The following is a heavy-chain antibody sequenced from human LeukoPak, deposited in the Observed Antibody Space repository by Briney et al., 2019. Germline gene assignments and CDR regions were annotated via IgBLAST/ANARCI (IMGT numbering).Heavy chain of an antibody. CDR3: ARDYTLINYYYHMDV. CDR2: INPNSGGT. J-gene: IGHJ6*03. D-gene: IGHD3-16*01. CDR1: GYTFTGYY. V-gene: IGHV1-2*02. Sequence: ASVKVSCKASGYTFTGYYMHWVRQAPGQGLEWMGWINPNSGGTNYAQKFQGRVTMTRDTSISTAHMELSRLRSDDTAVYYCARDYTLINYYYHMDVWGKGTTVTVSS.